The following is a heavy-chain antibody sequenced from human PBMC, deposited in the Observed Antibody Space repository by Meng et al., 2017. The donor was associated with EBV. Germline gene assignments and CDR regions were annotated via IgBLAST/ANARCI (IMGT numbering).Heavy chain of an antibody. J-gene: IGHJ4*02. D-gene: IGHD6-13*01. CDR3: VHTSTPSSWQPDF. Sequence: QITFKASVPAPMNPTQPPTLTCTFSGFSLDTSGVALGWIRQPPGKPLEWLALIYWDDDKRYSPSLESRLTITRGPSRNQVVLTMTNVDPADTGTYFCVHTSTPSSWQPDFWGQGTLVTVSS. V-gene: IGHV2-5*02. CDR1: GFSLDTSGVA. CDR2: IYWDDDK.